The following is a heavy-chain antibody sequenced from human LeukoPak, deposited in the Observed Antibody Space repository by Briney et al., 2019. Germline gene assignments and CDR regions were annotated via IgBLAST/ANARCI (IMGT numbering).Heavy chain of an antibody. V-gene: IGHV1-3*01. D-gene: IGHD6-19*01. Sequence: PGRSLRLSCAASGYTFTSYAMHWVRQAPGQRLEWMGWINAGNGNTKYSQKFQGRVTITRDTSASTAYMELSSLRSEDTAVYYCARGGHSSGWSPFDPWGQGTLVTVSS. CDR2: INAGNGNT. CDR1: GYTFTSYA. J-gene: IGHJ5*02. CDR3: ARGGHSSGWSPFDP.